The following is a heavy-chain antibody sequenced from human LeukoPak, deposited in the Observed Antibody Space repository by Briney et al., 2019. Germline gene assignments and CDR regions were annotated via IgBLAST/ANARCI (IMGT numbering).Heavy chain of an antibody. Sequence: SGTLSLTCAVSGGSISSNNWWGWVRQPPGKGLEWIGEIYHSGSPNYNPSLKSRVTISVDKSRNHFSLNLSSVTAADTAVYYCARRPSLRRSSSWYVDYWGQGTLVTVSS. CDR3: ARRPSLRRSSSWYVDY. CDR2: IYHSGSP. D-gene: IGHD6-13*01. CDR1: GGSISSNNW. J-gene: IGHJ4*02. V-gene: IGHV4-4*02.